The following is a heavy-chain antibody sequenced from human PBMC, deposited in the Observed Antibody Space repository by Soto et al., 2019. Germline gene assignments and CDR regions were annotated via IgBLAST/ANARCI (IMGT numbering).Heavy chain of an antibody. CDR1: GFTFSRYA. V-gene: IGHV3-23*01. D-gene: IGHD3-22*01. Sequence: PGGSLRLSCAASGFTFSRYAMSWVRQAPGKGLEWVSAISGSGGSTYYADSVKGRFTISRDNSKNTLYLQMNSLRAEDTAVYYCAKDQPQWDTMIVVVITLAFDIWGQGTMVTVSS. CDR3: AKDQPQWDTMIVVVITLAFDI. CDR2: ISGSGGST. J-gene: IGHJ3*02.